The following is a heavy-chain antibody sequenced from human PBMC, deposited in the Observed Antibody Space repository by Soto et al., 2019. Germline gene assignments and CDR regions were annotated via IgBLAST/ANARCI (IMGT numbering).Heavy chain of an antibody. CDR1: GGSISSYY. D-gene: IGHD2-2*02. J-gene: IGHJ5*02. V-gene: IGHV4-59*01. CDR3: ARDVGYCISTSCYSWFDP. CDR2: IYYSGST. Sequence: TLSLTCTVSGGSISSYYWSWIRQPPGKGLEWIGYIYYSGSTNYNPSLKSRVTISVDTSKNQFSLKLSSVTAADTAVYYCARDVGYCISTSCYSWFDPWGQGTLVTVSS.